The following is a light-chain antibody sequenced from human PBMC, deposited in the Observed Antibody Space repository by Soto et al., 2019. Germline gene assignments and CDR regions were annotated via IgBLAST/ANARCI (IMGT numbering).Light chain of an antibody. J-gene: IGKJ2*01. CDR3: QKYDSAPHT. CDR1: QSISNY. CDR2: ATS. V-gene: IGKV1-27*01. Sequence: DIQMTQSPSSLSASVVDRVTISCRASQSISNYLAWYQQKPGKVPKVLIYATSTLQSGVPSRFSGSGSGTDFTLTISSLQPEDVATYYCQKYDSAPHTFGQGTKLEIK.